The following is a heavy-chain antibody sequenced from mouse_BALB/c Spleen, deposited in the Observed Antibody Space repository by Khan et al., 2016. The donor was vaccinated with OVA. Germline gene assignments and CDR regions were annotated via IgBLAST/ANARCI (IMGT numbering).Heavy chain of an antibody. Sequence: EVELVESGGDLVKPGGSLKLSCAASGFIFSSYSMSWVRQTPDKRLEWVATISSGGDYTYYPDNVKGRFTISIDNAKNTLYLQMSSLKSEDTAMDYCASNLSWSFAYWGQGTLVTVSA. CDR1: GFIFSSYS. CDR3: ASNLSWSFAY. V-gene: IGHV5-6*01. J-gene: IGHJ3*01. D-gene: IGHD1-3*01. CDR2: ISSGGDYT.